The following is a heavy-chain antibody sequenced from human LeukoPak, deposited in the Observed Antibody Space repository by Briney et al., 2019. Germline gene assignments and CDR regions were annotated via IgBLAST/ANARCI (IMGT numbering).Heavy chain of an antibody. J-gene: IGHJ4*02. CDR2: INTDGSST. V-gene: IGHV3-74*01. D-gene: IGHD4-17*01. Sequence: GGSLRLSCAASGFTFSSYWMLWVRQAPGKGLVWVSRINTDGSSTSYADSVKGRFTISRDNARNTLYLQMDSLRDEDTAVYYCTRAGEYRFDYWGQGTLVTISS. CDR1: GFTFSSYW. CDR3: TRAGEYRFDY.